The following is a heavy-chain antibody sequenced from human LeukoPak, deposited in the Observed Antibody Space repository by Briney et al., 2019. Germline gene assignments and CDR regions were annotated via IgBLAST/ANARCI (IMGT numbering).Heavy chain of an antibody. V-gene: IGHV3-30*02. Sequence: GGSLRLSCAASGFTFSSCGFHWVRQAPGKGLEWVAFIRYDGSNKYYADSVKGRFTISRDNSKNTLYLQMNSLRAEDTAVYYCAKSLAAEAYYYDSSGYYSHFDYWGQGTLVTVSS. D-gene: IGHD3-22*01. CDR3: AKSLAAEAYYYDSSGYYSHFDY. CDR2: IRYDGSNK. CDR1: GFTFSSCG. J-gene: IGHJ4*02.